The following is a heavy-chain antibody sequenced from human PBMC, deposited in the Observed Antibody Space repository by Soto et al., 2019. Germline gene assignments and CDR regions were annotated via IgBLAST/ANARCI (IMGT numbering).Heavy chain of an antibody. J-gene: IGHJ2*01. Sequence: EVHLLESGGGLVQPGGSLRLSRAASGFTFISYAMNWVRQAPGKGLQWVSAISGGGDATFYAASVKGRFTISRDNSRNTVTLQMNSLGADDTAVYYCARKVPGSTTRPDYLYFELWGRGTLVTVSS. V-gene: IGHV3-23*01. CDR1: GFTFISYA. D-gene: IGHD3-10*01. CDR3: ARKVPGSTTRPDYLYFEL. CDR2: ISGGGDAT.